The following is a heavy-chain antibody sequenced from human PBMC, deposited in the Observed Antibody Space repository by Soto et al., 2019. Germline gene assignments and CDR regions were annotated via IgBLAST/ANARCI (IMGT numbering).Heavy chain of an antibody. CDR3: ATDDHCTNGVCQLNDYYYYGMAV. V-gene: IGHV1-24*01. Sequence: GASVKVSCKVSGYTLTELSMHWVRQAPGKGLEWMGGFDPEDGETIYAQKFQGRVTMTEDTSTDTAYMELSSLRSEDTAVYYCATDDHCTNGVCQLNDYYYYGMAVWGQGTTVTVSS. CDR2: FDPEDGET. J-gene: IGHJ6*02. D-gene: IGHD2-8*01. CDR1: GYTLTELS.